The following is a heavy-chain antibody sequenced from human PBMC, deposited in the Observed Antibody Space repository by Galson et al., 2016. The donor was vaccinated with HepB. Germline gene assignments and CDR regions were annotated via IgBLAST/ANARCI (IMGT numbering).Heavy chain of an antibody. CDR3: TAGGVRFLDLGNMDV. CDR1: GLTFSSYA. Sequence: SLRLSCAASGLTFSSYAMSWVRQAPGKGLEWVGRIKSKTDGGTTDYAAPVKGRFTISRDDSKTTLYLQMNSLKTEDTAVYYCTAGGVRFLDLGNMDVWGQGTTVTVSS. D-gene: IGHD3-3*01. J-gene: IGHJ6*02. CDR2: IKSKTDGGTT. V-gene: IGHV3-15*01.